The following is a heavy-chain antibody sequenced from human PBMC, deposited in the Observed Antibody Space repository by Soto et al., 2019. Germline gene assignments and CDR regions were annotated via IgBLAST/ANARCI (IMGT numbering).Heavy chain of an antibody. D-gene: IGHD3-3*02. J-gene: IGHJ3*02. CDR2: INAGSGNT. CDR3: ARDTETLGPRANDALDI. CDR1: GYTFSAYT. V-gene: IGHV1-3*01. Sequence: QAQLVQSGAEMKKPGASVKVSCKATGYTFSAYTMNWVRQAPGQSLEWMGWINAGSGNTKYSHNFQARVSITRDTSASTVYMELTGLTSEDTAVYYCARDTETLGPRANDALDIWGQGTMVTVSS.